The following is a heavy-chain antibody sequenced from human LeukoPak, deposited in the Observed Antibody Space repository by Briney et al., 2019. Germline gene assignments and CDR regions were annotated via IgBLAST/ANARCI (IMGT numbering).Heavy chain of an antibody. Sequence: GRSLRLSCAASGFAFTTYAMHWVRQAPGRGLEWVAVISYDGSIKYYADSVKGRFTISGDNSKNTLYLQMNSLRPEDTAIYYCANLHDYWGQGTLVTVSS. V-gene: IGHV3-30*18. CDR1: GFAFTTYA. CDR2: ISYDGSIK. CDR3: ANLHDY. J-gene: IGHJ4*02.